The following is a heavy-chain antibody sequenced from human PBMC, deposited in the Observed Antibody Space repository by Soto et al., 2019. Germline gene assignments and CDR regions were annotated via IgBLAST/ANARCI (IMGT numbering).Heavy chain of an antibody. CDR1: GFTFSSYA. D-gene: IGHD6-13*01. J-gene: IGHJ4*02. CDR2: ISYDGSNK. V-gene: IGHV3-30-3*01. CDR3: ARDTNSWYYFDY. Sequence: QVQLVESGGGVVQPGRSLRLSCAASGFTFSSYAMHWVRQAPGKGLEWVAVISYDGSNKYYADSVKGRFTISRDNSKNTLYLQMNSLRAEETAVYYCARDTNSWYYFDYWGQGTLVTVSS.